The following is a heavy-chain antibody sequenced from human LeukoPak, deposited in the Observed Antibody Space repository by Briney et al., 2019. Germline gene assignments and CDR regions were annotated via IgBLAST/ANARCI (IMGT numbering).Heavy chain of an antibody. CDR3: AKDTLAGGVRGTIYYYYMDV. V-gene: IGHV3-53*01. D-gene: IGHD3-10*01. CDR1: GFTVSSNS. J-gene: IGHJ6*03. CDR2: IYSDNT. Sequence: PGGSLRLSCTVSGFTVSSNSMSWVRQAPGKGLEWVSFIYSDNTHYSDSVKGRFTISRDNSKNTLYLQMNSLRAEDTAVYYCAKDTLAGGVRGTIYYYYMDVWGKGTTVTISS.